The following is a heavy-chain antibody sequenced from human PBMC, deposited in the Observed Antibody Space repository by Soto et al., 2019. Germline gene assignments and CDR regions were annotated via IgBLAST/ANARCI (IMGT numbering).Heavy chain of an antibody. CDR2: IYWDDDK. CDR1: GFSLSTSGVG. D-gene: IGHD6-25*01. CDR3: SHRIAAPSTPYYCDY. J-gene: IGHJ4*02. Sequence: QITLKESGPTLVKPTQTLTLTCTFSGFSLSTSGVGVGWIRQPPGKALEWLALIYWDDDKRYSPSLKSRLTITKDTSKNQVVLTMTNMDTVDTATYYCSHRIAAPSTPYYCDYWGQGTLVTVSS. V-gene: IGHV2-5*02.